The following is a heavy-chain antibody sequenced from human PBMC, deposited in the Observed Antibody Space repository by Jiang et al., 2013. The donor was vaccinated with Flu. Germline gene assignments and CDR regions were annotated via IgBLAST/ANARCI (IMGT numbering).Heavy chain of an antibody. CDR3: VRHGDGRSYLN. CDR2: IYYSGST. J-gene: IGHJ4*02. V-gene: IGHV4-59*08. Sequence: GLVKPSETLSLTCTVSGGSISGYYWSWIRQPPGKGLEWIGYIYYSGSTKYSPSLKSRVTLSVDTSMKQFSLRLRSVTAADTAVYFCVRHGDGRSYLNWGQGRLVTVSS. CDR1: GGSISGYY. D-gene: IGHD5-24*01.